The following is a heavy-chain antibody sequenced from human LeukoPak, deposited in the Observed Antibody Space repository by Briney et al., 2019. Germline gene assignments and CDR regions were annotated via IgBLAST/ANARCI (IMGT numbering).Heavy chain of an antibody. CDR2: IDSDGTTI. Sequence: PGGSLRLSCAVYGFTLSSYWMHWVRQAPGKGLVWVSRIDSDGTTIDYADSVKGRFTISRDNANNTLYLQMNSLRAEDAGVYYCARGLTLLGYCSGTSCLMNYWGQGTLVTVSS. D-gene: IGHD2-2*01. J-gene: IGHJ4*02. CDR3: ARGLTLLGYCSGTSCLMNY. CDR1: GFTLSSYW. V-gene: IGHV3-74*01.